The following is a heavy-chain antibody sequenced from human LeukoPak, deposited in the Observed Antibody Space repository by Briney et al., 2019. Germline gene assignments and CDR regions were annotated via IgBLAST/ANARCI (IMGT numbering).Heavy chain of an antibody. CDR2: IYHSGST. Sequence: SQTLSLTCTVSGGSISSGGYYWSWIRQPPGKGLEWIGYIYHSGSTYYNPSLKSRVTISVDRSKNQFSLKLSSVTAADTAVYYCARDRGGSPPGYAFDIWGQGTMVTVSS. CDR1: GGSISSGGYY. J-gene: IGHJ3*02. V-gene: IGHV4-30-2*01. D-gene: IGHD1-26*01. CDR3: ARDRGGSPPGYAFDI.